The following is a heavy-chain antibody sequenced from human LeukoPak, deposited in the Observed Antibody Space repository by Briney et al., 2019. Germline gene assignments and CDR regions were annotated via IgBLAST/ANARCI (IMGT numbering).Heavy chain of an antibody. CDR3: GRDLNWGAFDI. J-gene: IGHJ3*02. CDR2: ISPSGDNT. V-gene: IGHV3-23*01. Sequence: GGTLRLSCVASGFTFSHYGMDWVRQAPGKGLEWVSGISPSGDNTYYADSVKGRFTISRDNSRNTVLLQMNSLTAEDTAVYYCGRDLNWGAFDIRGQGAMVTVSS. CDR1: GFTFSHYG. D-gene: IGHD7-27*01.